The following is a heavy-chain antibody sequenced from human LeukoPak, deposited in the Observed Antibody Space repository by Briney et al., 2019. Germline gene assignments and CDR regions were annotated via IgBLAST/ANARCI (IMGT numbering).Heavy chain of an antibody. Sequence: ASVKVSCKSSGYTFTIYGLSWVRQAPAQGLEWMGWISGYNGNTKYAQKFQGRVTMTTDTSTSTSYMELRSLRSDDTAVYYCARDGHRRTTYYYGSGSDYWGQGTLVTVSS. V-gene: IGHV1-18*01. CDR2: ISGYNGNT. CDR1: GYTFTIYG. D-gene: IGHD3-10*01. J-gene: IGHJ4*02. CDR3: ARDGHRRTTYYYGSGSDY.